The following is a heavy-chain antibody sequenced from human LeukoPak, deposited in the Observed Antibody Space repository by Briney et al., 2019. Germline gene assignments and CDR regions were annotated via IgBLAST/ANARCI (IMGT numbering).Heavy chain of an antibody. D-gene: IGHD6-13*01. CDR3: ARVRDRAAAGPYNWFDP. CDR2: INAGNGNT. J-gene: IGHJ5*02. Sequence: EASVKVSCKASGYTFTSYAMHWVRQAPGQRLEWMGWINAGNGNTKYSQKFQGRVTITRDTSASTAYMELSSLRSEDTAVYYCARVRDRAAAGPYNWFDPWGQGTLVTVSS. CDR1: GYTFTSYA. V-gene: IGHV1-3*01.